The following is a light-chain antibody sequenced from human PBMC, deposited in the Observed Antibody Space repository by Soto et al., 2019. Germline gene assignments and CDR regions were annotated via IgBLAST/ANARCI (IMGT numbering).Light chain of an antibody. V-gene: IGKV3-20*01. CDR3: QQYGGAPYT. CDR2: GAF. J-gene: IGKJ2*01. Sequence: EIVLTQSPDTLSLSPGEGVTLSCRASQSVVSDYVAWYQQKPGQAPRLLIYGAFIGATGLPARFSGSGSGTDFTLTISRLEPEDFAVYYCQQYGGAPYTFGPGT. CDR1: QSVVSDY.